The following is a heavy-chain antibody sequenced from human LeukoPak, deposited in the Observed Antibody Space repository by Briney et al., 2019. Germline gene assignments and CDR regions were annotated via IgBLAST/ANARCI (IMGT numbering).Heavy chain of an antibody. D-gene: IGHD2/OR15-2a*01. CDR3: ARVLETFEYYYYYYYMDV. CDR1: GGPFSGYY. V-gene: IGHV4-34*01. Sequence: SETLSLTCAVYGGPFSGYYWSWIRQPPGKGLEWIGTKYYSGSTYYNPSLKSRVTISVDTSKNLFSLKLSSVTAADTAVYYCARVLETFEYYYYYYYMDVWGKGTTVTISS. CDR2: KYYSGST. J-gene: IGHJ6*03.